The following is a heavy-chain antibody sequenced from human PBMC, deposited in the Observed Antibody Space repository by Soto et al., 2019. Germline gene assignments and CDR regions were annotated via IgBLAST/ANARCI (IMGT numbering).Heavy chain of an antibody. CDR2: ISAYNGNT. D-gene: IGHD6-13*01. CDR3: ARDSQQLVRDYYYGMDV. Sequence: QVQLVQSGAEVKKPGASVKVSCKASGYTFTSYGISWVRQAPGQGLEWMGWISAYNGNTNYAQKLQGRVTMTTDTSTSTAYMELRSLRSDDTAVYYCARDSQQLVRDYYYGMDVWGQGTTVTVSS. CDR1: GYTFTSYG. J-gene: IGHJ6*02. V-gene: IGHV1-18*01.